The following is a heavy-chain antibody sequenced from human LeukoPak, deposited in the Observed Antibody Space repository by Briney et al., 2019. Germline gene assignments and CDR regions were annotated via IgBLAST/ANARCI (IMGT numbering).Heavy chain of an antibody. V-gene: IGHV1-8*02. J-gene: IGHJ6*02. CDR2: MNPNSGNT. CDR1: GGTFSSYA. Sequence: ASVKVSCKASGGTFSSYAINWVRQATGQGLEWMGWMNPNSGNTGYAQKFQGRVTMTRNTSISTAYMELSSLRSEDTAVYYCARAVPNYGMDVWGQGTTVTVSS. CDR3: ARAVPNYGMDV.